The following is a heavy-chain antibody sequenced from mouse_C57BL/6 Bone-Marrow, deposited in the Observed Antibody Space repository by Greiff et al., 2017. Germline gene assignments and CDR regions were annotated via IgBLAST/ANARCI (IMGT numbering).Heavy chain of an antibody. CDR2: ISDGGSYT. D-gene: IGHD1-1*01. CDR1: GFTFSSYA. CDR3: ARPYYYGSSLFAY. Sequence: EVKLVESGGGLVKPGGSLKLSCAASGFTFSSYAMSWVRQTPEKRLEWVATISDGGSYTYYPDNVKGRFTISRDNAKNNLYLQMSHLKSEDTAMYYCARPYYYGSSLFAYWGQGTLVTVSA. J-gene: IGHJ3*01. V-gene: IGHV5-4*03.